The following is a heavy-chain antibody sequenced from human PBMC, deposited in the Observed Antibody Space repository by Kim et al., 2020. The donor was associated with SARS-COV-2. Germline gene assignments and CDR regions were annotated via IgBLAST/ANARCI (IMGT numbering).Heavy chain of an antibody. J-gene: IGHJ6*02. CDR1: GGSVNSNSYY. D-gene: IGHD3-22*01. V-gene: IGHV4-39*01. CDR2: GYYNGST. CDR3: ARHLISYYFANSGHLMVGYYGMDV. Sequence: SETLSLTCTVSGGSVNSNSYYWGWVRQPPGKGLEWIGSGYYNGSTYNNPSLKSRVFISVDTSRNQFSLKLTSVTAADTAVYYCARHLISYYFANSGHLMVGYYGMDVWGQGTTVAVSS.